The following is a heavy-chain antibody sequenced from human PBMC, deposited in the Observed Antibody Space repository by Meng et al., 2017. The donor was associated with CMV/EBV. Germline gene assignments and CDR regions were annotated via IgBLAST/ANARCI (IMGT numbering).Heavy chain of an antibody. Sequence: GGSLRLSCAASGFPFSNSDMNWVRQAPGKGLEWVSTITRSGDRTYYADSVRGRFTISRDNSKSTLWLQMNNLRADDTAVYYCALPGQTGGCCTSWGQGALVTVSS. CDR1: GFPFSNSD. CDR3: ALPGQTGGCCTS. J-gene: IGHJ5*02. D-gene: IGHD7-27*01. V-gene: IGHV3-23*01. CDR2: ITRSGDRT.